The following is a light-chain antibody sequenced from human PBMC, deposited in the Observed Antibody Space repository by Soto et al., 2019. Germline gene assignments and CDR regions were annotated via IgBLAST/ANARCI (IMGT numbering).Light chain of an antibody. CDR3: QQYNNWPYT. J-gene: IGKJ2*01. CDR1: QSVRSN. Sequence: EIVMTQSPATLSVSPGKRATLSCRASQSVRSNLAWYQQKPGQAPRLLIYGASTRAAGIPARFSGSGSGTEFTLTISSLQSEDFAVYYCQQYNNWPYTFGQGTKLELK. V-gene: IGKV3-15*01. CDR2: GAS.